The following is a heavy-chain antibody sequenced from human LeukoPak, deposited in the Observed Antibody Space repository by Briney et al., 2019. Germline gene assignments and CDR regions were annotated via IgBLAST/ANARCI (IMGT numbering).Heavy chain of an antibody. CDR1: GGSISSYY. CDR2: IYYGGST. D-gene: IGHD3-22*01. Sequence: PSETLSLTCTVSGGSISSYYWSWIRQPPGKGLEWIGYIYYGGSTNYNPSLKSRVTISVDTSKNQFPLKLSSVTAADTAVYYCAGSTYYYDSSGYYPYYFDYWGQGTLVTVSS. V-gene: IGHV4-59*08. J-gene: IGHJ4*02. CDR3: AGSTYYYDSSGYYPYYFDY.